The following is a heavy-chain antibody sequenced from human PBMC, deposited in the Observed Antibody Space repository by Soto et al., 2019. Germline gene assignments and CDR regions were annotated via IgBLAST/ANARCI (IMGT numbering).Heavy chain of an antibody. CDR2: ISGSGGST. CDR3: AKGWGACSSTCRYDVPNDGFDY. V-gene: IGHV3-23*01. Sequence: EVQLLESRGGLVQPGGTLRLPCAASGFTFSIYAMSWVRQAPGKGLEWVSAISGSGGSTYYADSVKGRFTISRDNSKNTLYLQMNSLRAEDTAVYYCAKGWGACSSTCRYDVPNDGFDYCGQGTLVTVSS. CDR1: GFTFSIYA. J-gene: IGHJ4*02. D-gene: IGHD2-2*01.